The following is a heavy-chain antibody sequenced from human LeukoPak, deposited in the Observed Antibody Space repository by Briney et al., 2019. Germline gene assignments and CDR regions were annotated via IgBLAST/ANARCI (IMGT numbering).Heavy chain of an antibody. J-gene: IGHJ4*02. Sequence: GGSLRLSCAASGFNFSDYYMSWIRQAPGKGLEWVSYISSSGSTIYYADSVKGRFTISRDNAKNSLYLQMNSLRAEDTAVYYCARGYSSGWYPIDYWGQGTLVTVSS. V-gene: IGHV3-11*01. CDR1: GFNFSDYY. D-gene: IGHD6-19*01. CDR3: ARGYSSGWYPIDY. CDR2: ISSSGSTI.